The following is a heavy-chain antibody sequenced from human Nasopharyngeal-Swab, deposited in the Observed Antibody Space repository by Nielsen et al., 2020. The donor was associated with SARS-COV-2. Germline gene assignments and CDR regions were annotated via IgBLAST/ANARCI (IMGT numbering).Heavy chain of an antibody. CDR1: GFTFSSYS. J-gene: IGHJ4*02. Sequence: GESLKISCAASGFTFSSYSMNWVRQAPGKGLEWVSSISSSSSYICYADSVKGRFTISRDNAKNSLYLQMNSLRAEDTAVYYCARDLFTMVRGVTPRILAGYWGQGTLVTVSS. CDR2: ISSSSSYI. CDR3: ARDLFTMVRGVTPRILAGY. V-gene: IGHV3-21*01. D-gene: IGHD3-10*01.